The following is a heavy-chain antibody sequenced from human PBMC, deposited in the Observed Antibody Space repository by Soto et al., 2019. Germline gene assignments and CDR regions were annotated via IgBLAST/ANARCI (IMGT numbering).Heavy chain of an antibody. Sequence: QVQLVQSRAEVKKPGASVNVSCKASGYTFTDYYIYWLRQAPGHGLEWMGWINPNSGATNYAHNFLGRVTMTRDTSIRAAYMELSRLSSDDTAVYYCAKDQGGYMVSGMDVWGQGTTVTVSS. D-gene: IGHD2-2*02. CDR3: AKDQGGYMVSGMDV. CDR2: INPNSGAT. CDR1: GYTFTDYY. V-gene: IGHV1-2*02. J-gene: IGHJ6*02.